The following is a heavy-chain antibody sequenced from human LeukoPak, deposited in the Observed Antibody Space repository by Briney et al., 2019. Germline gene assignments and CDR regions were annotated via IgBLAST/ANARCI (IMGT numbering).Heavy chain of an antibody. CDR1: GYTFTGYY. CDR2: INPNSGGT. Sequence: ASVKVSCKASGYTFTGYYMHWVRQAPGQGLEWMGWINPNSGGTNYAQKFQGRVTMTRDTSISTAYMELSRLRSDDTAVYYCARLSMVRGVIMAFDYWGQGTLVTVSS. V-gene: IGHV1-2*02. D-gene: IGHD3-10*01. CDR3: ARLSMVRGVIMAFDY. J-gene: IGHJ4*02.